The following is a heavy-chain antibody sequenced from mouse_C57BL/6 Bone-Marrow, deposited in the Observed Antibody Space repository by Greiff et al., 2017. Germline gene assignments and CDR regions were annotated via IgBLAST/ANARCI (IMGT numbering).Heavy chain of an antibody. J-gene: IGHJ4*01. CDR2: IYPGDGDT. D-gene: IGHD1-1*01. Sequence: QVQLQQSGPELVKPGASVKISCKASGYAFSSSWMNWVKQRPGKGLEWIGRIYPGDGDTNYNGKFKGTATLTADNSSNTAYMQLSRLTSEDSAVYLGARTRLTAVVAYYAMDYWGQGTSVTVSS. V-gene: IGHV1-82*01. CDR3: ARTRLTAVVAYYAMDY. CDR1: GYAFSSSW.